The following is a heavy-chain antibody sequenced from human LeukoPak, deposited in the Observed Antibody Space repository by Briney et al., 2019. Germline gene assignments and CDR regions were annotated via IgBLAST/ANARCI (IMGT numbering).Heavy chain of an antibody. D-gene: IGHD2-15*01. CDR2: ISYDGSNK. CDR1: GFTFSSYG. J-gene: IGHJ1*01. CDR3: ATTTDRLLLVYFQH. Sequence: GGSLRLSCAASGFTFSSYGMHWVRQAPGKGLEWVAVISYDGSNKYYADSVKGRFTISRDNSKNTLYLQMNSLRAEDAAVYYCATTTDRLLLVYFQHWGQGTLVTVSS. V-gene: IGHV3-30*03.